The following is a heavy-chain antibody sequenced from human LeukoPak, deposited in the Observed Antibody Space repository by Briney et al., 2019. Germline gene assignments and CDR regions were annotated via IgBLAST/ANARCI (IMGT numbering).Heavy chain of an antibody. V-gene: IGHV1-18*01. CDR2: ISAYNGNT. CDR1: GYTFTSYG. D-gene: IGHD1-26*01. Sequence: GASVNVSCKASGYTFTSYGIRWVRQAPGQGREWMGWISAYNGNTNYAQKLKGRVNMPTDTTTSTAYMELRSLRSDDTAVYYCARKTVGATAEDYWGQGTLVTVSS. CDR3: ARKTVGATAEDY. J-gene: IGHJ4*02.